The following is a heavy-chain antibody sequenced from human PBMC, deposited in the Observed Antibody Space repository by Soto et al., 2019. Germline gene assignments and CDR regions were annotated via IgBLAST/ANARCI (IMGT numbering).Heavy chain of an antibody. D-gene: IGHD2-21*02. CDR1: VGSVTGYS. V-gene: IGHV4-34*01. J-gene: IGHJ3*02. CDR2: INHSGSA. Sequence: PSGTLALTCAVYVGSVTGYSCGWIRQPPGKVLEWIGEINHSGSANYNPSIKSRVTISLDTSKKHFSLNLSSVTAADTAVYYCARGECGGGYCSFFDIWGQGTVVTVSS. CDR3: ARGECGGGYCSFFDI.